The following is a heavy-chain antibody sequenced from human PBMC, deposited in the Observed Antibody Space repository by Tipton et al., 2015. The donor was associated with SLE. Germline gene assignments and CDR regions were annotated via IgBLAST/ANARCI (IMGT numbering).Heavy chain of an antibody. D-gene: IGHD3-22*01. J-gene: IGHJ4*02. CDR3: ARHPEFYDSSSPGDY. CDR1: GHSISSGYY. CDR2: FYHSGST. Sequence: TLSLTCNVSGHSISSGYYWGWIRQFPGKGLEWIGSFYHSGSTYYNPSLKSRVTISVDTSKKQFSLSLTSVTAADTAVYYCARHPEFYDSSSPGDYWGQGTLVTVSS. V-gene: IGHV4-38-2*02.